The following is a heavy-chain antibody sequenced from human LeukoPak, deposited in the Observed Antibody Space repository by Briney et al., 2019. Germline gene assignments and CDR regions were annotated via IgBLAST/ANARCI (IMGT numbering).Heavy chain of an antibody. CDR3: ARDNWAYCGGDCSYYFDY. Sequence: GGSLRLSGGACGFTCRNYAIHWVPQAPGKGREWVAVISHDGSNKYYAASVKARFTISRDNSKNPLYLQMNSLRAEDTAVYYCARDNWAYCGGDCSYYFDYWGQGTLVTVSS. D-gene: IGHD2-21*02. CDR2: ISHDGSNK. V-gene: IGHV3-30*04. J-gene: IGHJ4*02. CDR1: GFTCRNYA.